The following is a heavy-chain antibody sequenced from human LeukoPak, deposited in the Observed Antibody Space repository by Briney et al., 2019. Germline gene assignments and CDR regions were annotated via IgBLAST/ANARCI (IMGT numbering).Heavy chain of an antibody. V-gene: IGHV4-59*01. CDR2: IYYSGST. Sequence: SETLSLTCTVSGGSISSYYWSRIRQPPGKGLEWIGYIYYSGSTNYNPSLKSRVTISVDTSKNQFSLKLSSVTAADTAVYYCARGLVVPAAMPELDYYYYGMDVWGQGTTVTVSS. D-gene: IGHD2-2*01. J-gene: IGHJ6*02. CDR3: ARGLVVPAAMPELDYYYYGMDV. CDR1: GGSISSYY.